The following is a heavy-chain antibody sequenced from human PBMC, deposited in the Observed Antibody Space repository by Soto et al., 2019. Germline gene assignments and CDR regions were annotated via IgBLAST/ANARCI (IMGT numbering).Heavy chain of an antibody. J-gene: IGHJ6*01. V-gene: IGHV1-18*01. CDR2: ISAYNGNT. Sequence: QVQLVQSGAEVQKPGASVKVSCKASGYTFTSYGISWVRQAPGQGLEWMGWISAYNGNTNYAQKLQGRGTMTTDASTSTSYMELRSLISDDTAVYYFARGLYDFGCHMDVWGQGTTVTVSS. CDR1: GYTFTSYG. CDR3: ARGLYDFGCHMDV. D-gene: IGHD3-3*01.